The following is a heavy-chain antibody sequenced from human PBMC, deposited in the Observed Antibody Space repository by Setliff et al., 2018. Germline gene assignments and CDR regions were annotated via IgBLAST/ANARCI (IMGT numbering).Heavy chain of an antibody. V-gene: IGHV3-23*01. CDR3: ARINFYDSTAYYYAPHH. CDR1: GITFKNAW. D-gene: IGHD3-22*01. CDR2: ITSSGGDT. Sequence: GGSLRLSCSVSGITFKNAWMTWVRQAPGEGLEWVSTITSSGGDTYYADSVKGRFIVSRDNSKSTLYLQMNSLRAEDTAMYYCARINFYDSTAYYYAPHHWGQGTLVTVSS. J-gene: IGHJ5*02.